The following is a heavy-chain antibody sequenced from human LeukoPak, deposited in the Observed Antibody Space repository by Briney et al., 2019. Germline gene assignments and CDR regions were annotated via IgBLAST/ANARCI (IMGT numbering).Heavy chain of an antibody. CDR1: GFTFSSYS. J-gene: IGHJ4*02. D-gene: IGHD6-19*01. CDR2: ISGDGGST. CDR3: AKCGSSGWYPICFFDY. Sequence: GGSLRLSCAASGFTFSSYSMNWVRQAPGKGLEWVSLISGDGGSTYYADSVKGRFTISRDNSKNSLYLQMNSLRTEDTALYYCAKCGSSGWYPICFFDYWGQGTLVTVSS. V-gene: IGHV3-43*02.